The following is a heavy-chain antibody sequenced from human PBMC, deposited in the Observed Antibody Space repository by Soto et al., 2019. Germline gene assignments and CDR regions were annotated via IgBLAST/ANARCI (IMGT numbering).Heavy chain of an antibody. V-gene: IGHV4-59*01. D-gene: IGHD6-6*01. Sequence: SETLSLTCTVSGGSIRSYYWSWIRQPPGRGLEWIGYIYYSGSTNYNPSLNSRVTISVDTSKNQFSLKLSSVTAADTAVYYCARDSLRKYSSSWSFDYWGQGTLVTVSS. J-gene: IGHJ4*02. CDR1: GGSIRSYY. CDR3: ARDSLRKYSSSWSFDY. CDR2: IYYSGST.